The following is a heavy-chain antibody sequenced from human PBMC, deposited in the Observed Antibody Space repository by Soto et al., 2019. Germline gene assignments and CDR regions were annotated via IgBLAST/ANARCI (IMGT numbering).Heavy chain of an antibody. Sequence: PSETLSLTCTVSGGSISSYYWSWIRQPPGKGLEWIGYIYYSGSTNYNPSHKSRVTISVDTSKNQFSLKLSSVTATDTAVYYCARSPRGLRGVIFDYWGQGTLVTVSS. CDR3: ARSPRGLRGVIFDY. J-gene: IGHJ4*02. V-gene: IGHV4-59*01. D-gene: IGHD3-10*01. CDR2: IYYSGST. CDR1: GGSISSYY.